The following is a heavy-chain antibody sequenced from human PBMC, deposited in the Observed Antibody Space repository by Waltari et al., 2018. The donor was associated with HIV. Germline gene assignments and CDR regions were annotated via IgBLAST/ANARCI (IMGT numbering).Heavy chain of an antibody. V-gene: IGHV7-4-1*02. CDR2: INTITGNP. Sequence: QVQLVQSGSELKKPGASVKVSCKASGYIFTKYAMNWVRQAPGQGLEWRGWINTITGNPTYAQGFTGRFVFSLDTSVSTAYLQISSLKPEDTAVYYCAKLGNYNWLDPWGQGTLVTVSS. D-gene: IGHD7-27*01. CDR1: GYIFTKYA. J-gene: IGHJ5*02. CDR3: AKLGNYNWLDP.